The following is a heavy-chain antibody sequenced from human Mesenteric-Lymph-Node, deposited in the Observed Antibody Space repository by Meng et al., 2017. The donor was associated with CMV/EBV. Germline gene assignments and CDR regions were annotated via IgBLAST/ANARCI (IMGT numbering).Heavy chain of an antibody. D-gene: IGHD5-12*01. CDR3: ARGFSGYLYYFDY. CDR1: GYTFTSYY. V-gene: IGHV1-2*06. CDR2: INPNSGGT. Sequence: ASGYTFTSYYMHWVRQAPGQGLEWMGRINPNSGGTKYAQKFQGRVTMTRDTSISTAYMELSRLRSDDTAVYYCARGFSGYLYYFDYWGQGTLVTVSS. J-gene: IGHJ4*02.